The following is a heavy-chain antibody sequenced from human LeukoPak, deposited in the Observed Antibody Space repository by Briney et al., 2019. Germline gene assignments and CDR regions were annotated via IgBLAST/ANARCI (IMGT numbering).Heavy chain of an antibody. CDR1: GFTFSSYG. Sequence: PGGSLRLSCAASGFTFSSYGMHWVRQAPGKGLEWVAFIRYDGSNKYYADSVKGRFTISRDNAKNSLYLQMNSLRAEDTAVYYCASGLGHSSVYFDYWGQGTLVTVSS. J-gene: IGHJ4*02. D-gene: IGHD6-6*01. CDR3: ASGLGHSSVYFDY. CDR2: IRYDGSNK. V-gene: IGHV3-30*02.